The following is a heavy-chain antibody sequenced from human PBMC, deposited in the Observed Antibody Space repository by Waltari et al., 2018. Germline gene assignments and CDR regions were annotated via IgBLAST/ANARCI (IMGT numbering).Heavy chain of an antibody. CDR1: GGSFSGYY. Sequence: QVQLQQWGAGLSKPSETLSLTCAVYGGSFSGYYWSWIRQPPGKGLEWIGEINHSGSTNYNPSLKSRVTISVDTSKNQFSLKLSSVTAADTAVYYCAREGGYCSSTSCYYDAFDIWGQGTMVTVSS. CDR3: AREGGYCSSTSCYYDAFDI. J-gene: IGHJ3*02. D-gene: IGHD2-2*03. CDR2: INHSGST. V-gene: IGHV4-34*01.